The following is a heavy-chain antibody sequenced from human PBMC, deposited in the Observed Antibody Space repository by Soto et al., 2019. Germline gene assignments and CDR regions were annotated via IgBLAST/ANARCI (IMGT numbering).Heavy chain of an antibody. V-gene: IGHV1-69*06. CDR2: IIPIFGTA. CDR3: ARAYRIAAAGSYFDY. D-gene: IGHD6-13*01. CDR1: GGTFSSYA. J-gene: IGHJ4*02. Sequence: SVKVSCKASGGTFSSYAISWVRQAPGQGLEWMGGIIPIFGTANYAQKFQGRVTITADKSTSTAYMELRSLRSDDTAVYYCARAYRIAAAGSYFDYWGQGTLVTVSS.